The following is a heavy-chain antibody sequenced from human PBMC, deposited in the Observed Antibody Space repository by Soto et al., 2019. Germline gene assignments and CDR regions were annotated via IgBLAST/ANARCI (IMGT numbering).Heavy chain of an antibody. CDR1: GVSIHNSHSF. D-gene: IGHD2-21*01. Sequence: SETLSLTCTVSGVSIHNSHSFWGWIRQPPGKGLEFIGTVYYSGGAHYNSSLKSRVTISVGTANNQVSLRMRSLTAADTAVYYCGRVVEGATRHTDLDSWGQGTLVTVSS. CDR3: GRVVEGATRHTDLDS. CDR2: VYYSGGA. J-gene: IGHJ5*01. V-gene: IGHV4-39*01.